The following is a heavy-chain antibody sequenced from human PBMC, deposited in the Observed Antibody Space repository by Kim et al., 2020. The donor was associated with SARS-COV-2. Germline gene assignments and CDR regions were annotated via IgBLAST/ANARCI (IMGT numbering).Heavy chain of an antibody. V-gene: IGHV1-3*01. CDR2: NHGGNGET. Sequence: ASVKVSCKTSGYRFTSYAIHWVRQAAGQRPEWMGWNHGGNGETKYSQNFQGRVTIARDTSASTAYMEVTGLRSEDTAVYYCARASTGTWSSVGDYWGQGTLVSVSS. J-gene: IGHJ4*02. CDR1: GYRFTSYA. D-gene: IGHD6-13*01. CDR3: ARASTGTWSSVGDY.